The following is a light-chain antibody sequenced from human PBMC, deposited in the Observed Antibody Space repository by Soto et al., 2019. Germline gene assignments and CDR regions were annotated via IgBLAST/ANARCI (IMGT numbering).Light chain of an antibody. CDR3: SSYTSSSTPC. J-gene: IGLJ1*01. CDR2: DVS. Sequence: QSALTQPASVSGSPGQSITISCTGTSSDVGGHNYVSWYQQHPGKAPKLMIYDVSNRPSGVSNRFSGSKSGNTASLTISGLQAEDEADYYCSSYTSSSTPCFGTGTKVTVL. V-gene: IGLV2-14*01. CDR1: SSDVGGHNY.